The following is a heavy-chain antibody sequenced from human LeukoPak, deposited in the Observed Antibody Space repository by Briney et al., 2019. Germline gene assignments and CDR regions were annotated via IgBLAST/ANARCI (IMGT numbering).Heavy chain of an antibody. CDR2: INHSGST. CDR1: GGSFSGYY. J-gene: IGHJ4*02. Sequence: SETLSLTCAVYGGSFSGYYWSWIRQPPGKGLEWIGEINHSGSTNYNPSLKSRVTISVDTSKNQFSLKLSSVTAADTAVYYCARLIGYSGYDGDYWGQGTLVTVSS. D-gene: IGHD5-12*01. V-gene: IGHV4-34*01. CDR3: ARLIGYSGYDGDY.